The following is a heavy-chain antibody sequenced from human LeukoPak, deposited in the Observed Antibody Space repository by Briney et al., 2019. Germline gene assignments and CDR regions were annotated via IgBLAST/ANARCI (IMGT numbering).Heavy chain of an antibody. J-gene: IGHJ6*03. CDR1: GFTFSSYA. Sequence: GGSLRLSCAASGFTFSSYAMHWVRQAPGRGLEWVAAISSSGGTTYYADSVKGRFTISRDNSKNTLYLQMNSLRAEDTAIYYCAKNGDRGAYCSGGSCYPYYYYYMDVWGKGTTVTISS. CDR3: AKNGDRGAYCSGGSCYPYYYYYMDV. V-gene: IGHV3-23*01. CDR2: ISSSGGTT. D-gene: IGHD2-15*01.